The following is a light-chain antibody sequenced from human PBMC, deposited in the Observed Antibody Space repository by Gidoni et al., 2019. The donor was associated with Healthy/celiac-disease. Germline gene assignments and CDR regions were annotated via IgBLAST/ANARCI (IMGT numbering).Light chain of an antibody. CDR3: QQYGSSPR. V-gene: IGKV3-20*01. Sequence: EIVLTQSPVTLSLAPGERATLPCRASQSVSSSYLDWYQQKPGQAPRLLIYCSSSRATGIPDRFSGSGSETDFTLTISRLEPEDFAVYYCQQYGSSPRFGPGTKVDIK. J-gene: IGKJ3*01. CDR1: QSVSSSY. CDR2: CSS.